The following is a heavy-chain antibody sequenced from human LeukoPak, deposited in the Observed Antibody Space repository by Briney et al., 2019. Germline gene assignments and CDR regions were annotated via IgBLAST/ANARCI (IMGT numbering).Heavy chain of an antibody. D-gene: IGHD6-6*01. Sequence: PSETLSLTCTVSSGSISSHHWTWIRQPPGKGLEYIGYDFYDGSTNYNPSLKSRVTISVDTSKNQFSLKLSSVTPADTAVYYCASGIAAQAGSFFYYYFIDVWAKGTTVTVSS. CDR3: ASGIAAQAGSFFYYYFIDV. V-gene: IGHV4-59*11. CDR1: SGSISSHH. CDR2: DFYDGST. J-gene: IGHJ6*04.